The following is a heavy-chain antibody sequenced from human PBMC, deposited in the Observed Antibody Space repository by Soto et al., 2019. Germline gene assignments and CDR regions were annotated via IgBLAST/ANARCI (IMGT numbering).Heavy chain of an antibody. D-gene: IGHD5-12*01. J-gene: IGHJ4*02. Sequence: SQTLSLTCAISGDSVSGHTAAWNWVRQSPSRGLEWLGRTFYRSEWKTDYAPSVRGRITINADTSRNQFSLQLSSVTPEDTAVYYCAVNRASWPFDSGGQGTLVTGSS. CDR2: TFYRSEWKT. V-gene: IGHV6-1*01. CDR1: GDSVSGHTAA. CDR3: AVNRASWPFDS.